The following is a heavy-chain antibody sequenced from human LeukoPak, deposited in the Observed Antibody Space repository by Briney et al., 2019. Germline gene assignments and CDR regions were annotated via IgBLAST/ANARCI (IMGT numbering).Heavy chain of an antibody. V-gene: IGHV3-23*01. CDR1: GFTFSSYA. D-gene: IGHD3-3*01. J-gene: IGHJ4*02. CDR3: AKEGPNTYYDFWSGYYDGEHYFDY. CDR2: ISGSGGST. Sequence: GGSLRLSCAASGFTFSSYAMSWVRQAPGKGLEWVSAISGSGGSTYYADSVKGRFTISRDNSKNTLYLQMNSLRVEDTAVYYCAKEGPNTYYDFWSGYYDGEHYFDYWGQGTLDTVSS.